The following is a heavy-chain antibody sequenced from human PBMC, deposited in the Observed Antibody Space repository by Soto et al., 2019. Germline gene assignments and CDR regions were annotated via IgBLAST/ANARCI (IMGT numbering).Heavy chain of an antibody. V-gene: IGHV3-7*01. Sequence: GGSLRLSCAASGFNSHWYWMSWVRQAPGKGLEWLATIKTDASEKKYVDSVKGRFTMSRDNAQNSVYLQMDSLRTEDTAVYYCARGPGCGAGNSVNHYIDYWGHGTLVTVSS. D-gene: IGHD3-10*01. CDR3: ARGPGCGAGNSVNHYIDY. CDR2: IKTDASEK. CDR1: GFNSHWYW. J-gene: IGHJ4*01.